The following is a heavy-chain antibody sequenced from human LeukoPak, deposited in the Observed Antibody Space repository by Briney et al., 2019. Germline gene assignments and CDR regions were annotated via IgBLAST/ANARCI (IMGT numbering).Heavy chain of an antibody. CDR1: GGSFSDYY. Sequence: SETLSLTCAVYGGSFSDYYWSWIRQPPGKGLEWIGEIDHSGSTNYNPSLKSRVTISVDTSKNQFSLKLSSVTAADTAVYYCARGVHKFYYDSSDYQPYAFDIWGQGTMVTISS. V-gene: IGHV4-34*01. CDR2: IDHSGST. J-gene: IGHJ3*02. CDR3: ARGVHKFYYDSSDYQPYAFDI. D-gene: IGHD3-22*01.